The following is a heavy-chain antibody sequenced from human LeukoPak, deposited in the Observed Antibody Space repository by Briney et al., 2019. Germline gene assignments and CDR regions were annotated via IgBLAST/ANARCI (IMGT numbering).Heavy chain of an antibody. J-gene: IGHJ4*02. CDR2: IYSGGST. D-gene: IGHD1-14*01. CDR3: ARAEQVMAGTLDY. V-gene: IGHV3-53*01. Sequence: PGGSLRLSCAASGFTLSSYWMSWVRQAPGKGLEWVSVIYSGGSTYYADSVKGRFTISRDNSKNTLYLQMNSLRADDTAVYYSARAEQVMAGTLDYWGQGTLVTVSS. CDR1: GFTLSSYW.